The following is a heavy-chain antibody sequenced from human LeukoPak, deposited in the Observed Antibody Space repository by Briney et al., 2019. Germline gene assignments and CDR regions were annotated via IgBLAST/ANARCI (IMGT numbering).Heavy chain of an antibody. CDR2: IIPIFGTA. CDR3: AREGGRILRYFDWLLGYFDY. CDR1: GFTFTNYA. V-gene: IGHV1-69*13. D-gene: IGHD3-9*01. Sequence: GASVKVSCKASGFTFTNYAIQWVRQAPGQRLEWMGGIIPIFGTANYAQKFQGRVTITADESTSTAYMELSSLRSEDTAVYYCAREGGRILRYFDWLLGYFDYWGQGTLVTVSS. J-gene: IGHJ4*02.